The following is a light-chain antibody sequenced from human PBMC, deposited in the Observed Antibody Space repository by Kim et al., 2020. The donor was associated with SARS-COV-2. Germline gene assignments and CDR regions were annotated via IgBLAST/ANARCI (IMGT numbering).Light chain of an antibody. Sequence: GQGVTISCSGSSSNIGSNYVYWYQQLPGTAPELLIYRNNQRPSGVPDRFSGSKSGNSASLAISGLRSEDEADYYCAAWDDSLSGRVFGTGTKVTVL. CDR1: SSNIGSNY. V-gene: IGLV1-47*01. J-gene: IGLJ1*01. CDR3: AAWDDSLSGRV. CDR2: RNN.